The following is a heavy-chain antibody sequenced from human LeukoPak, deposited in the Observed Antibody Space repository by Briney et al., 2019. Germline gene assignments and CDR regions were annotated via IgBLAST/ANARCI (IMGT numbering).Heavy chain of an antibody. Sequence: SETLSLTCTVSGGSISGYYWNWIRQPPGKGLEWIGYIYYSGSTNYNPSLKSRVTISADTSKNQFSLKLSSVTAADTAVYYCARSGGYSYGYSFDYWGQGSLVTVSS. V-gene: IGHV4-59*01. J-gene: IGHJ4*02. CDR2: IYYSGST. D-gene: IGHD5-18*01. CDR1: GGSISGYY. CDR3: ARSGGYSYGYSFDY.